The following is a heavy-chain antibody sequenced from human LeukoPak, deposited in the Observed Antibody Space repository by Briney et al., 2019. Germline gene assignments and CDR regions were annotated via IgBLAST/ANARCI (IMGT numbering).Heavy chain of an antibody. V-gene: IGHV1-69*13. D-gene: IGHD2-21*02. CDR2: IIPIFGTA. J-gene: IGHJ4*02. CDR1: GGTLSSYA. Sequence: ASVKVSCKASGGTLSSYAISWVRQAPGQGLEWMGGIIPIFGTANYAQKFQGRVTITADESTSTAYMELSSLRSEDTAVYYCARACGDCYTSDYFDYWGQRTLVTVSS. CDR3: ARACGDCYTSDYFDY.